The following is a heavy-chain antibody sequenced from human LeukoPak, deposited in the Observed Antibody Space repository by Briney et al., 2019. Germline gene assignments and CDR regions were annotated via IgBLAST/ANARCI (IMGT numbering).Heavy chain of an antibody. CDR2: ISGSGGST. V-gene: IGHV3-23*01. Sequence: GGLRLSCAASGFTFSSYAMSWVRQAPGKGLEWVSAISGSGGSTYYADSVKGRFTISRDNSKNTLYLQMNSLRAEDTAVYYCARRRYNWNAIDYWGQGTLVTVSS. J-gene: IGHJ4*02. CDR3: ARRRYNWNAIDY. CDR1: GFTFSSYA. D-gene: IGHD1-20*01.